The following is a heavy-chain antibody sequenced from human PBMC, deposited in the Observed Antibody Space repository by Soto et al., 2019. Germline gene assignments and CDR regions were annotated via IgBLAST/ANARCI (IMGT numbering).Heavy chain of an antibody. CDR1: GGSISSYY. Sequence: ASETLSLTCTVSGGSISSYYWSWIRQPPGKGLEWIGYIYYSGSTNYNPSLKSRVTISVDTSKNQFSLKLSSVTAADTAVYYCARQEYCSSTSCYKPFDYWGQGTLVTVSS. J-gene: IGHJ4*02. V-gene: IGHV4-59*08. D-gene: IGHD2-2*02. CDR3: ARQEYCSSTSCYKPFDY. CDR2: IYYSGST.